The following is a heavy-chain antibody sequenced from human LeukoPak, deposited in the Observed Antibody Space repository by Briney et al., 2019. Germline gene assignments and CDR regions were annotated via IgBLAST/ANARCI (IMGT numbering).Heavy chain of an antibody. D-gene: IGHD3-10*01. J-gene: IGHJ6*03. CDR1: GGSFSGYY. CDR2: INHSGST. CDR3: ARDNYSSGSSHYYYMGV. Sequence: PSETLSLTCAVYGGSFSGYYWSWIRQPPGKGLEWIGEINHSGSTNYNPSLKSRVTISVDTSKNQFSLKLSSVTAADTAVYYCARDNYSSGSSHYYYMGVWGKGTTVTISS. V-gene: IGHV4-34*01.